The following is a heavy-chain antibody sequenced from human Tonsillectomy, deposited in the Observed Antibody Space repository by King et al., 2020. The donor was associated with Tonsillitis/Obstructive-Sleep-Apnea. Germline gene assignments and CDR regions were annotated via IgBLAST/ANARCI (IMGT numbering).Heavy chain of an antibody. CDR3: ASRNSGYYGMDV. V-gene: IGHV1-18*01. J-gene: IGHJ6*02. D-gene: IGHD4-23*01. CDR1: GYTFTSYV. CDR2: ITAYDGDT. Sequence: QLVQSGPEVKKPGASVKVSCKASGYTFTSYVINWVRQAPGQGLEWMGWITAYDGDTNYAQKFQGRVTMTTDTSTRTAYMELRSRRSDDTAVYYCASRNSGYYGMDVWGQGTTVTVFS.